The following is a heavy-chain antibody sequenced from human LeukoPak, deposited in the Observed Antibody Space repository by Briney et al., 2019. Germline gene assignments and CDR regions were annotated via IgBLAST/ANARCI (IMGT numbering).Heavy chain of an antibody. V-gene: IGHV3-23*01. Sequence: TGGSLRLSCAASGFTFSNYAMNWIRQAPGKGLEWVSAISGSGGYTYYADSAKGRFTVSRDNSKNTLYLQMNSLTAEDTAVYYWAKAESPTATGCNWFDPWGQGTLVTVSS. CDR2: ISGSGGYT. CDR3: AKAESPTATGCNWFDP. CDR1: GFTFSNYA. J-gene: IGHJ5*02. D-gene: IGHD2-2*01.